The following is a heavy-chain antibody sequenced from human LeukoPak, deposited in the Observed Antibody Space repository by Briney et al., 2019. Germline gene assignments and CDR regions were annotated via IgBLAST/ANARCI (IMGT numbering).Heavy chain of an antibody. Sequence: SETLSLTCTVSGASMSTYYWSWIRQPPGQGLEWIGYSSYSGSTNINPSLTSRVTISVATATTQSSLSLNSMTAADTAVLYCAYYSNDFWSGQHFFDFWGQGILVTVSS. V-gene: IGHV4-59*01. CDR3: AYYSNDFWSGQHFFDF. CDR1: GASMSTYY. D-gene: IGHD3-3*01. J-gene: IGHJ4*02. CDR2: SSYSGST.